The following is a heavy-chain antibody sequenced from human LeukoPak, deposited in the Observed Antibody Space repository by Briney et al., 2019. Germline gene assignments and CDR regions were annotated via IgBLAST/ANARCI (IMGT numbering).Heavy chain of an antibody. CDR1: GGTFISYA. D-gene: IGHD4-17*01. V-gene: IGHV1-69*05. Sequence: GASVKVSCKASGGTFISYAISWVRQAPGQGLEWMGRIIPIFGTANYAQKFQGRVTITTDESTSTAYMELSSLRSEDTAVYYCARDGYGDYTDDYWGQGTLVTVSS. J-gene: IGHJ4*02. CDR3: ARDGYGDYTDDY. CDR2: IIPIFGTA.